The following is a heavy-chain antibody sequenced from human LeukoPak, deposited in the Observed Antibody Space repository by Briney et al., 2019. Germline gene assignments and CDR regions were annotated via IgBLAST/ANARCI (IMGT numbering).Heavy chain of an antibody. Sequence: SETLSLTCTVSGYSISSGYYWGWIRQPPGKGLEWIGSIYHSGSTYYNPSLKSRVTISVDTSKNQFSLKLSSVTAADTAVYYCARDGSSSRGAPFDYWGQGILVTVSS. CDR1: GYSISSGYY. CDR3: ARDGSSSRGAPFDY. CDR2: IYHSGST. J-gene: IGHJ4*02. V-gene: IGHV4-38-2*02. D-gene: IGHD6-6*01.